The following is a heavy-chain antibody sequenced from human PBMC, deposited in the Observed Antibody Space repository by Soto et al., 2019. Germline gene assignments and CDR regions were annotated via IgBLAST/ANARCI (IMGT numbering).Heavy chain of an antibody. Sequence: SETLSLTCTVSGGSISSYYWSWIRQPPGKGLERIGYIYYSGSTNYNPSLKSRVTISVDTSKNQFSLKLSSVTAADTAVYYCASEDYYDSSGSQGPFDIWGQGTMVTVSS. V-gene: IGHV4-59*01. CDR1: GGSISSYY. D-gene: IGHD3-22*01. CDR3: ASEDYYDSSGSQGPFDI. CDR2: IYYSGST. J-gene: IGHJ3*02.